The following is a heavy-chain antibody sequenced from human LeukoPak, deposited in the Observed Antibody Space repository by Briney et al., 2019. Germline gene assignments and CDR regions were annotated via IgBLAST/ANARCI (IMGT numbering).Heavy chain of an antibody. CDR1: GFTFTRFA. V-gene: IGHV3-23*01. J-gene: IGHJ4*02. CDR2: IRATDGTT. D-gene: IGHD3-16*01. CDR3: ARDWIDDYSGIDS. Sequence: GGSLRLSCSASGFTFTRFAMSWVRQSPGQGLEWVSAIRATDGTTYYADSVRGRFTVSRDNSKYTLFLQMNSLRDEDTAIYYCARDWIDDYSGIDSWGRGTLAAVSS.